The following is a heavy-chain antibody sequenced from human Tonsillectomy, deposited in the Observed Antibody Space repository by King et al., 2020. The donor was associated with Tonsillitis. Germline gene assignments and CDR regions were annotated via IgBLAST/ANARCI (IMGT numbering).Heavy chain of an antibody. V-gene: IGHV3-20*04. D-gene: IGHD5-24*01. CDR3: TRAGVLGWLYWYYDR. J-gene: IGHJ2*01. CDR1: GYTFDDFA. CDR2: INWNGDST. Sequence: DVQLVESGGGVVRPGGSLRLSCAASGYTFDDFAMSWVRQVPGKGLEWVSGINWNGDSTGYVDSVKGRFTVSRDNAKKSLHLQMNSLRAEDTAFYYCTRAGVLGWLYWYYDRWGRGTLVTVSS.